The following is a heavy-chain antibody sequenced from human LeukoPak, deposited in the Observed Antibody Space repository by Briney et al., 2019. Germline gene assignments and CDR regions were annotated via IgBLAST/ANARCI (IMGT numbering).Heavy chain of an antibody. CDR3: ARRRIQLWLRSRYWYFDL. J-gene: IGHJ2*01. CDR1: GGSISSSNYY. Sequence: SETLSLTCTVSGGSISSSNYYWGWIRQPPGKGLEWIGSIYYSGSTYYNPSLKSRVTISVDTSKYQFPLKLSSVTAADTAVYYCARRRIQLWLRSRYWYFDLWGRGTLVTVSS. D-gene: IGHD5-18*01. V-gene: IGHV4-39*06. CDR2: IYYSGST.